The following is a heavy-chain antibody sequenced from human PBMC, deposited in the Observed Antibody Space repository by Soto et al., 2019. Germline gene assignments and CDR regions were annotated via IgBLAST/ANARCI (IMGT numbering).Heavy chain of an antibody. D-gene: IGHD3-16*01. CDR2: IFPDDSDT. CDR3: FRGGVTSRTFDY. Sequence: PGESLKISCKASGYIIKNYWIGWVRQMPGQGLEWMGIIFPDDSDTRYSPSFQGHVTISVDKSISTAYVQWSSLKASDSAIYYCFRGGVTSRTFDYWGLGTLVTVSS. V-gene: IGHV5-51*01. J-gene: IGHJ4*02. CDR1: GYIIKNYW.